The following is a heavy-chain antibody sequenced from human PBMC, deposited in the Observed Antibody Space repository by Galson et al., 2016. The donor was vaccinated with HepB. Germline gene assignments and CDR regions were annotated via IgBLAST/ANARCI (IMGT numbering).Heavy chain of an antibody. Sequence: SLRLSCAASGFDFNDSSMHWVRQSPGKGLEWVAGISFDGRNSYYAESVEGRFIISRDSSKKTVYLQMNSLRSKDTAVYYCARSAAGRTATTTLAWGQGILVTVSS. CDR2: ISFDGRNS. D-gene: IGHD4-17*01. V-gene: IGHV3-30-3*01. J-gene: IGHJ5*02. CDR3: ARSAAGRTATTTLA. CDR1: GFDFNDSS.